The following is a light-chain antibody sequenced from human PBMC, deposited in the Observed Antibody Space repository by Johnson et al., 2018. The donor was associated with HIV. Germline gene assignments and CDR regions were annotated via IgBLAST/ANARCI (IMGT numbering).Light chain of an antibody. J-gene: IGLJ1*01. Sequence: PVLTQPPSVSAASVQKVDISCSGGSSNIENNYVSWYQHLPQRAPKLLISDNNNRPSGIPDRFSGSKSGASATLDITGLHTGDEATYYCGTWDNSLNFYVFGTGTKVTVL. CDR3: GTWDNSLNFYV. CDR1: SSNIENNY. V-gene: IGLV1-51*01. CDR2: DNN.